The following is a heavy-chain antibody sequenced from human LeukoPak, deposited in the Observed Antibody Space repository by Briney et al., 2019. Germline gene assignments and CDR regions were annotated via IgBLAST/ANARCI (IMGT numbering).Heavy chain of an antibody. V-gene: IGHV4-4*07. Sequence: SETLSLTCTVSGGSISSYYWSWIRQPAGKGLEWIGRIYTSGSTNYNPSLKSRVTMSVDTSKNQFSLKLSSVTAADTAVYYCARGIYYRASYYYYYMDVWGKGTTVTVSS. J-gene: IGHJ6*03. CDR1: GGSISSYY. CDR2: IYTSGST. CDR3: ARGIYYRASYYYYYMDV. D-gene: IGHD3-10*01.